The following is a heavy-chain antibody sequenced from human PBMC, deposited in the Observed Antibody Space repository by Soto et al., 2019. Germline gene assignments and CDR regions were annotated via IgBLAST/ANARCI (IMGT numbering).Heavy chain of an antibody. CDR1: GGSISSYY. J-gene: IGHJ6*03. V-gene: IGHV4-59*01. CDR2: IYYSGST. CDR3: ARERHALGPKRYYYYYYMDV. Sequence: SETLSLTCTVSGGSISSYYWSWIRQPPGKGLEWIGYIYYSGSTNYNPSLKSRVTISVDTSKNQFSLKLSSVTAADTAVYYCARERHALGPKRYYYYYYMDVWGKGTTVT.